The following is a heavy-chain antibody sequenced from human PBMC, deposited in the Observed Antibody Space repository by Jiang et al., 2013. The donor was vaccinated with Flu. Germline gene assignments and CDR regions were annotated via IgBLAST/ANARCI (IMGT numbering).Heavy chain of an antibody. V-gene: IGHV4-30-4*01. CDR1: GGSISSGDYY. J-gene: IGHJ3*02. CDR3: ARVKRVTTWHDAFDI. CDR2: VYYSGST. D-gene: IGHD4-17*01. Sequence: KPSQTLSLTCTVSGGSISSGDYYWSWIRQPPGKGLEWIGYVYYSGSTYYNPSLKSRVTISVDTSKNQFSLKLSSVTAADTAVYYCARVKRVTTWHDAFDIWGQGTMVTVSS.